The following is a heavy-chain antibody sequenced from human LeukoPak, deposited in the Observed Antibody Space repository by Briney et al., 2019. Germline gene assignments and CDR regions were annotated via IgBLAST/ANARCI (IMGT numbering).Heavy chain of an antibody. V-gene: IGHV3-74*01. CDR2: IKSDGSTT. CDR1: GFTFSSYW. D-gene: IGHD5-18*01. CDR3: ARDQWGTAMVNH. Sequence: GGSLRLSCAASGFTFSSYWMHWVRQAPGKGLEWVSRIKSDGSTTTYADSVKGRFTTSRDNAKNTVYLQMDSLRAEDTAVYYCARDQWGTAMVNHWGQGTVVTVSS. J-gene: IGHJ5*02.